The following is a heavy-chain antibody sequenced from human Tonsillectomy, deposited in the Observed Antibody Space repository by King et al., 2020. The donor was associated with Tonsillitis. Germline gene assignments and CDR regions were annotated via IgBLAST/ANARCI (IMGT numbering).Heavy chain of an antibody. J-gene: IGHJ6*02. CDR3: ARDIQVAAAPGTQKYYYYGLDV. Sequence: QLQESGPGLVKPSQTLSLTCTVSGGSISSGDYYWSWIRQPPGKGLEWIGYIYYSGSTYYNPSLKSRVHISVDTCKNQFSLKLSSVTAAATAVYYCARDIQVAAAPGTQKYYYYGLDVWGQGTTVTVSS. CDR1: GGSISSGDYY. V-gene: IGHV4-30-4*01. D-gene: IGHD6-13*01. CDR2: IYYSGST.